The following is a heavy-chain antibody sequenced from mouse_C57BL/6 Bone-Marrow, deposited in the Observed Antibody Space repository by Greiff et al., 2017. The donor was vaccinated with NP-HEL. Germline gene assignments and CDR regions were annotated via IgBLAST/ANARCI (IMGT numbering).Heavy chain of an antibody. V-gene: IGHV1-82*01. D-gene: IGHD1-1*01. Sequence: QVQLQHSGPELVKPGASVKISCKASGYAFSSSWMNWVKQRPGKGLEWIGRIYPGDGDTNYNGKFKGKATLTADKSSSTAYMQLSSLTSEDSAVYFCARVAYYYGSSFYYFDYWGQGTTLTVSS. CDR1: GYAFSSSW. CDR3: ARVAYYYGSSFYYFDY. J-gene: IGHJ2*01. CDR2: IYPGDGDT.